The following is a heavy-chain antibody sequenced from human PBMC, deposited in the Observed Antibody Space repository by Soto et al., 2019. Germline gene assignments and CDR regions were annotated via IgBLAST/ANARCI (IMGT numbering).Heavy chain of an antibody. CDR3: GWGQYCVDY. V-gene: IGHV3-30*03. D-gene: IGHD2-8*02. Sequence: QVQLVESGGGVVQPGRSLRLSCAASGFPFSSYGMHWVREAPGKGLEWVAVISYDGSNKYYAESVKARFNISRANCGRRVYLKLNSVRPEDAAFYYCGWGQYCVDYRGQGTLVTVSP. CDR2: ISYDGSNK. CDR1: GFPFSSYG. J-gene: IGHJ4*02.